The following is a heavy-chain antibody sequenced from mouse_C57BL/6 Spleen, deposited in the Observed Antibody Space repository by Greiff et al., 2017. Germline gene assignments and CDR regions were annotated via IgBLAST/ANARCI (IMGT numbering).Heavy chain of an antibody. CDR1: GFTFTDYY. J-gene: IGHJ1*03. CDR2: IRNKANGYTT. V-gene: IGHV7-3*01. CDR3: ASSMVGYFDV. D-gene: IGHD2-2*01. Sequence: VHLVESGGGLVQPGGSLSLSCAASGFTFTDYYMSWVRQPPGKALEWLGFIRNKANGYTTEYSASVKGRFTISRDNSQSILYLQMNALRAEDSATYYCASSMVGYFDVWGTGTTVTVSS.